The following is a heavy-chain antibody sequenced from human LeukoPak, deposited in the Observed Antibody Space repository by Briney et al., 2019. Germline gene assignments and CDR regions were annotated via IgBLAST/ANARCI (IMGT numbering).Heavy chain of an antibody. CDR3: ARGQKRGYSALIDY. V-gene: IGHV3-33*01. CDR2: IWYDGSNK. J-gene: IGHJ4*02. D-gene: IGHD5-18*01. CDR1: GFTFSSYG. Sequence: GGSLRLSCAASGFTFSSYGMHWVRQAPGKGLEWVAVIWYDGSNKYYADSVKGRFTISRDNSKNTLYLQMNGLRAEDTAVYYCARGQKRGYSALIDYWGQGTLVTVSS.